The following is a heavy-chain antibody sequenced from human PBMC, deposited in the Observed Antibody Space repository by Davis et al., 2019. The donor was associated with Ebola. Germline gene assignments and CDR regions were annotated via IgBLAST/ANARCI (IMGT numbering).Heavy chain of an antibody. Sequence: GESLKISCAASAFTFNNFAMHLVRQAPGKGLEWVAFVSYDGRSKYYADSVKGRFTISRDNAKNSLYLQMNSLRAEDTAVYYCARKTRYYDFWDIWGQGTMVTVSS. CDR1: AFTFNNFA. D-gene: IGHD3-3*01. J-gene: IGHJ3*02. CDR3: ARKTRYYDFWDI. CDR2: VSYDGRSK. V-gene: IGHV3-30-3*01.